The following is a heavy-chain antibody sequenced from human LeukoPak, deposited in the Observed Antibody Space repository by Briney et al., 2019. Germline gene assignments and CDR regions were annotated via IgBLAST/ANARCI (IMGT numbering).Heavy chain of an antibody. J-gene: IGHJ3*01. V-gene: IGHV4-39*01. CDR1: GGPITSSAYY. Sequence: SETLSLTCTVSGGPITSSAYYWVWVRQSPGKGLEWIGSIYNDGDTYYNRSFESRVTIAIETSKTKFSLRLTSVTAADTAVYYCTSRGFRLPLDAFDVWGQGTRVAVSS. CDR2: IYNDGDT. CDR3: TSRGFRLPLDAFDV.